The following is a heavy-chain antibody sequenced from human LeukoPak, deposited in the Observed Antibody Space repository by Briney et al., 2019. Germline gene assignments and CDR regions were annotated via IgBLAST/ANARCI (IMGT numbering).Heavy chain of an antibody. J-gene: IGHJ4*02. CDR3: ARGLSGSYFDY. D-gene: IGHD1-26*01. V-gene: IGHV4-39*07. CDR2: IYYSGST. Sequence: SETLSLTCTVSGGSISSSNYYWDWIRQPPGKGLEWIGSIYYSGSTYYNPSLKSRVTISVDTSKNQFSLKLSSVTAADTAVYYCARGLSGSYFDYWGQGTLVTVSS. CDR1: GGSISSSNYY.